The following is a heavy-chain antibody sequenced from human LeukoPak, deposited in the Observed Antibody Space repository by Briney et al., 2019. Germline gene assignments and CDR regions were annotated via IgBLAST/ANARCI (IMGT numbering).Heavy chain of an antibody. CDR3: ARDRVAVAGTVSYYYYGMDV. CDR2: TYYRSKWYN. J-gene: IGHJ6*02. CDR1: GDSVSSNIAA. Sequence: SQTLSLTCAISGDSVSSNIAAWKWITQSPSRGLEWLGRTYYRSKWYNDYAVSVKSRITINPDTSKNQFSLQLNSVTPEDTAVYYSARDRVAVAGTVSYYYYGMDVWGQGTTVTVSS. V-gene: IGHV6-1*01. D-gene: IGHD6-19*01.